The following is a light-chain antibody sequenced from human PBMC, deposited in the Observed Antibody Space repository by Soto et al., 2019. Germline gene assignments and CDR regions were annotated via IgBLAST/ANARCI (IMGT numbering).Light chain of an antibody. V-gene: IGKV3-15*01. CDR1: QSVSSY. CDR3: QQYKNWPLT. J-gene: IGKJ4*01. CDR2: HAS. Sequence: EIVLTQSPATLSLSPGERATLSCRASQSVSSYLAWYQQKPGQAPRLIIYHASTRATGIPARFSGSGSGTEFTLTISSLQSEDFAVYYCQQYKNWPLTFGGGTKVDIK.